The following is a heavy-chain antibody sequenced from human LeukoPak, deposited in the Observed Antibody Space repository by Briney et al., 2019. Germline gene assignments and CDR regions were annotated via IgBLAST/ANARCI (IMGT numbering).Heavy chain of an antibody. V-gene: IGHV3-30*02. CDR3: AKDPQIDY. J-gene: IGHJ4*02. Sequence: GGSLRLSCTASAAIFSSNAMHWVRQAPGKGLEWVAFIRYDGSSKYYADSVKGRFTISRDNSKNTLYLQMNSLRAEDTAVYYCAKDPQIDYWGQGTLVTVSS. CDR1: AAIFSSNA. CDR2: IRYDGSSK.